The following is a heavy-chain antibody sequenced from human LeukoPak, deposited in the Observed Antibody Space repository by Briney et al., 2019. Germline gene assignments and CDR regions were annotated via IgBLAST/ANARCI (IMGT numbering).Heavy chain of an antibody. D-gene: IGHD5-24*01. Sequence: ASVKVSCKASVGTFSSYAISWVRQAPGQGLEWMGGIIPIFGTANYAQKFQGRVTITADESTSTAYMELSSLRSEDTAVYYCARGEMATILSVLDYWGQGTLVTVSS. V-gene: IGHV1-69*13. CDR1: VGTFSSYA. CDR2: IIPIFGTA. CDR3: ARGEMATILSVLDY. J-gene: IGHJ4*02.